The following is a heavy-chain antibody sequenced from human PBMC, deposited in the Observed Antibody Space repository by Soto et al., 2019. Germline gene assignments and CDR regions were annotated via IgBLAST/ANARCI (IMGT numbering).Heavy chain of an antibody. V-gene: IGHV1-69*13. Sequence: ASVKVSCKASGDTFGRFTINWVRQAPGQGLEWMGGIKPISDITNYAQRSQGRVTFTADASTSTVYLELSSLRSEDTAMYYCARDPSTINKLIGVWFDPWGQGTLVTVSS. CDR2: IKPISDIT. CDR3: ARDPSTINKLIGVWFDP. D-gene: IGHD4-4*01. J-gene: IGHJ5*02. CDR1: GDTFGRFT.